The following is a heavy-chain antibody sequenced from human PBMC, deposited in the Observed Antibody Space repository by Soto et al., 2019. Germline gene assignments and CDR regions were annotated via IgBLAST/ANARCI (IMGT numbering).Heavy chain of an antibody. Sequence: QVRLVQPAAEVKKPGASVKVSCKTSGYTFIRYGIAWVRQAPGQGLEWMGWISPYNDYTNYAQKFQGRVRMTADTTTKTVYLELRPLTSDDTAVYYCARGGYYDAVWGKLNKYGLVVWGQGTTVSVSS. V-gene: IGHV1-18*01. CDR1: GYTFIRYG. CDR2: ISPYNDYT. CDR3: ARGGYYDAVWGKLNKYGLVV. D-gene: IGHD3-16*01. J-gene: IGHJ6*02.